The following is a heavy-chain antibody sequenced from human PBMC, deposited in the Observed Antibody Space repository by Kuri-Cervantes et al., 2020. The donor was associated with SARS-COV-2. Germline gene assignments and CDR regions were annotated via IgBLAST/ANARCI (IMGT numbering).Heavy chain of an antibody. CDR2: INPNSGGT. D-gene: IGHD3-22*01. J-gene: IGHJ4*02. Sequence: KVSCKASGYTFTSYDINWVRQATGQGLEWMGWINPNSGGTNYAQKFQGRVTMTRDTSISTAYMELSRLRSDDTAVYYCARAAEDSSGYYYGVYDYWGQGTLVTVSS. CDR1: GYTFTSYD. CDR3: ARAAEDSSGYYYGVYDY. V-gene: IGHV1-2*02.